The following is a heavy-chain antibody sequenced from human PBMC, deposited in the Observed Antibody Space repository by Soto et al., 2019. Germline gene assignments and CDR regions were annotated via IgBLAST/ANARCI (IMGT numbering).Heavy chain of an antibody. Sequence: QVQLVESGGGVIQPGGSLRLSCAVSGFTFSRYGMHWVRQAPGKGLEWVAVISYDGSNKYYADSVKGRFTISRDNSKSTLYLQMNSVSAEDTAVYYCAKVVEKVTTNYYFDYWGQGTLVTVSS. CDR3: AKVVEKVTTNYYFDY. J-gene: IGHJ4*02. V-gene: IGHV3-30*18. CDR1: GFTFSRYG. CDR2: ISYDGSNK. D-gene: IGHD4-17*01.